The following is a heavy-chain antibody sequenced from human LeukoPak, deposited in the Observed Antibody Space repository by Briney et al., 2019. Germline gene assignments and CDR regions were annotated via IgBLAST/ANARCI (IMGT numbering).Heavy chain of an antibody. D-gene: IGHD2-8*01. V-gene: IGHV3-21*01. CDR1: GFTFSSYS. Sequence: GSLTLSCAASGFTFSSYSMNWVRQAPGKGLEWVSSISSSSSYIYYADSVKGRFTISRDNAKNSLYLQMNSLRAEDTAVYYCARDDIVLMVYAIVSASYYYGMDVWGQGSTVTVSS. J-gene: IGHJ6*02. CDR2: ISSSSSYI. CDR3: ARDDIVLMVYAIVSASYYYGMDV.